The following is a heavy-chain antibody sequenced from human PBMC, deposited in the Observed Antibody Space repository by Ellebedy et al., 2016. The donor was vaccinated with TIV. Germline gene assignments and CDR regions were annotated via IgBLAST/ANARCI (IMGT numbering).Heavy chain of an antibody. Sequence: MPSETLSLTCTVSGGSISNSDYYWNWIRQPPGKGLEWIGSIFYSGSAYYNPSLKSRVTVSVDTSKNQFSLNLCSVTAADTAVYYCARTDPWQPIDDWGQGILVSVSS. CDR2: IFYSGSA. CDR3: ARTDPWQPIDD. J-gene: IGHJ4*02. CDR1: GGSISNSDYY. D-gene: IGHD2-21*02. V-gene: IGHV4-39*01.